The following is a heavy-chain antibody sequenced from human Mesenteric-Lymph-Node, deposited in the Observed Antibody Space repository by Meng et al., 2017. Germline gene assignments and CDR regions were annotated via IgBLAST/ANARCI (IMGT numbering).Heavy chain of an antibody. CDR3: ASYGGNSYFQH. D-gene: IGHD4-23*01. V-gene: IGHV1-69*02. Sequence: SVKVSCKASGGTFSSYTISWVRQAPGQGLEWMGRIIPILGIANYAQKFQGRVTITADKSTSTAYMELSSLRSEDTAVYYCASYGGNSYFQHWGQGTRVTVSS. J-gene: IGHJ1*01. CDR1: GGTFSSYT. CDR2: IIPILGIA.